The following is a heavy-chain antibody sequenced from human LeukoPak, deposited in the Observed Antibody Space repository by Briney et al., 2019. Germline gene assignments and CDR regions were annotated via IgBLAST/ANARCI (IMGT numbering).Heavy chain of an antibody. V-gene: IGHV4-39*07. CDR1: RGSHSRSSYY. Sequence: PSETLSLTRTVSRGSHSRSSYYWGRTRQPPGKGLEWIGSIYYSGSTYYNPSLKSRVTISVDPSKNQFSLKLSSVTAADTAVYYCARDRTYYYGSGSAINGFDPWGQGTLVTVSS. CDR2: IYYSGST. D-gene: IGHD3-10*01. CDR3: ARDRTYYYGSGSAINGFDP. J-gene: IGHJ5*02.